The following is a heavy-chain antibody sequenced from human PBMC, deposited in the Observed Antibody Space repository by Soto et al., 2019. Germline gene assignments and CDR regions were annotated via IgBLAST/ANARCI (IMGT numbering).Heavy chain of an antibody. CDR3: ATYHLELFRFDY. CDR2: ISLYNGNT. Sequence: ASVKVSCKAYDFSFTSHGISWVRQAPGQGLEWMGWISLYNGNTNYAQQFQGRVTMTTDTSTSTAYMELRSLRSDDTAMYFCATYHLELFRFDYWRQGPLFPVSS. J-gene: IGHJ4*02. CDR1: DFSFTSHG. D-gene: IGHD2-2*01. V-gene: IGHV1-18*04.